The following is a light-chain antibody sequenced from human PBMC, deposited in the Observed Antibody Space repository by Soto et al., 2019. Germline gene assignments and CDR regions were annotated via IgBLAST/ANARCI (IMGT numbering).Light chain of an antibody. Sequence: EIVMTQSPATLSVSPGERATLSCRASQSVSSNLAWYQQKPGQAPRLLIYGASTRATGIPARFSGSGSGAEFILTISSLQSEDFAVYYCQQYNNWPLWTFGQGTNVEIK. CDR2: GAS. CDR1: QSVSSN. V-gene: IGKV3-15*01. CDR3: QQYNNWPLWT. J-gene: IGKJ1*01.